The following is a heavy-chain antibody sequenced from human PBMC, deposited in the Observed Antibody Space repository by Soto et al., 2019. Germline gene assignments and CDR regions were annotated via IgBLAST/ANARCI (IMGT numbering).Heavy chain of an antibody. Sequence: SETLSLTCAVYGGSFSGYYWSWIRQPPGKGLEWIGEINHSGSTNYNPSLKSRVTISVDTSKNQFSLKLSSVTAADTAVYYCARDVPSSDIVLMVYAIDWFDPWGQGTLVTVSS. CDR1: GGSFSGYY. D-gene: IGHD2-8*01. J-gene: IGHJ5*02. CDR2: INHSGST. CDR3: ARDVPSSDIVLMVYAIDWFDP. V-gene: IGHV4-34*01.